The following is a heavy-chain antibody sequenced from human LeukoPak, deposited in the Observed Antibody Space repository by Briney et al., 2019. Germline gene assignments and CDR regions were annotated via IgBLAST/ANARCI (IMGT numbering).Heavy chain of an antibody. Sequence: GASVKVSCKVSGYTLTELSMHWVRQAPGKGFEWMGRFDPEKGETIYAQKFQGRVIMTTDTSTSTAYMELMSLRSDDTAVFYCARDGSGGGGYFDYWGQGTLVIVSS. D-gene: IGHD6-19*01. CDR1: GYTLTELS. CDR3: ARDGSGGGGYFDY. V-gene: IGHV1-24*01. CDR2: FDPEKGET. J-gene: IGHJ4*02.